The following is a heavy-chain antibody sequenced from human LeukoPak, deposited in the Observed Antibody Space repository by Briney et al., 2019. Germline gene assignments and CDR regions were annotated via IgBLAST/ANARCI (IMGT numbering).Heavy chain of an antibody. CDR1: GFTFSSYW. J-gene: IGHJ6*03. V-gene: IGHV3-7*01. Sequence: SGGSLRLSCAASGFTFSSYWMSWVRQAPGKGLEWVANIKQDGSEKYYVDSVKGRFTISRDNAKNSLYLQMNSLRAEDTAMYYCAREGSDWNYYYYMDVWGKGTTVTISS. CDR2: IKQDGSEK. D-gene: IGHD6-19*01. CDR3: AREGSDWNYYYYMDV.